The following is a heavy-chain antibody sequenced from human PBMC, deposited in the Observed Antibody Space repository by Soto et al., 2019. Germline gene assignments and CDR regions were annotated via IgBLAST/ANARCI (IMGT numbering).Heavy chain of an antibody. CDR3: ARDPGLVYGVIFDY. V-gene: IGHV3-30-3*01. Sequence: PGGSLRLSCAASGFTFSSYAMHWVRQAPGKGLEWVAVISYDGSNKYYADSVKGRFTISRDNSKNTLYLQMNSLRAEDTAVYYCARDPGLVYGVIFDYWGQGTLVTVSS. J-gene: IGHJ4*02. CDR1: GFTFSSYA. CDR2: ISYDGSNK. D-gene: IGHD4-17*01.